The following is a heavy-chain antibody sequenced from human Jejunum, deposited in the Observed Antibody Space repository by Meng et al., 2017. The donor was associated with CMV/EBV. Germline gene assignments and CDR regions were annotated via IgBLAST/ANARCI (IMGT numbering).Heavy chain of an antibody. Sequence: SGFTFNTYAVSWVRQAPGKGLEWVSVIYSGGSTTYYADSVKGRFTISRDNSKNTLYLQMNSLRAEDTAIYYCAKAESSAWYSSDHWGQGTLVTVSS. J-gene: IGHJ5*02. CDR3: AKAESSAWYSSDH. D-gene: IGHD2-21*01. V-gene: IGHV3-23*03. CDR1: GFTFNTYA. CDR2: IYSGGSTT.